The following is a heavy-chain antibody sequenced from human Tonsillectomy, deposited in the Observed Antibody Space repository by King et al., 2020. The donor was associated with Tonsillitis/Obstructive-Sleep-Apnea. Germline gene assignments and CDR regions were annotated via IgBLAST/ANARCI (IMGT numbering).Heavy chain of an antibody. CDR2: ISGSGGRT. V-gene: IGHV3-23*04. D-gene: IGHD3-3*01. CDR3: AKGFWSDFWSGSYFDY. J-gene: IGHJ4*02. CDR1: GFTFSSCA. Sequence: VQLVESGGGSVQPGGSLRLSCAASGFTFSSCAMTWVRQAPGKGLEWVSAISGSGGRTYYADSVKGRFTISRDNSTNTLYLQMNSLRAEDTAVYYCAKGFWSDFWSGSYFDYWGQGTLVTVSS.